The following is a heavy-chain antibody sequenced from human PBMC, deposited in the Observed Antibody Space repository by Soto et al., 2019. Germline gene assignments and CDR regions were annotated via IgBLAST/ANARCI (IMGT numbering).Heavy chain of an antibody. CDR2: ISSSSSYI. Sequence: GGSLRLSCAAYGFTFSSYSMNWVRQAPGKELEWVSSISSSSSYIYYADSVKGRFTISRDNAKNSLYLQMNSLRAEDTALYYCARGRYYYDSSGYWTFDYWGQGTLVTVSS. CDR1: GFTFSSYS. V-gene: IGHV3-21*01. J-gene: IGHJ4*02. CDR3: ARGRYYYDSSGYWTFDY. D-gene: IGHD3-22*01.